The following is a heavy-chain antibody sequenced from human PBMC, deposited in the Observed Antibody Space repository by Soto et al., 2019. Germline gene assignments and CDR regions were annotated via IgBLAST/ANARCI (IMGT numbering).Heavy chain of an antibody. CDR2: INAGNGDT. CDR1: GGTFSSYA. CDR3: ARDLPSTDWYDY. J-gene: IGHJ4*02. Sequence: ASVKVSCKASGGTFSSYAISWVRQAPGQGLEWMGWINAGNGDTIYSQKLQGRVTITRDTSASTAYMELSSLRSEDTAVYYCARDLPSTDWYDYWGQGTLVTVSS. D-gene: IGHD6-19*01. V-gene: IGHV1-3*01.